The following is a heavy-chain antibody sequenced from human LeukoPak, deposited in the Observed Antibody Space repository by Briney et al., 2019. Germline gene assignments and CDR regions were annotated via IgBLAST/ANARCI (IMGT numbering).Heavy chain of an antibody. J-gene: IGHJ1*01. V-gene: IGHV4-61*09. CDR2: IYRSGST. CDR3: ARGYYDSSGYYEAFQH. Sequence: KPSETLSLTCTVSGDSISSGSYYWSWIRQPAGKGLEWIGHIYRSGSTNYNASLKSRVTISVDTSKNQFSMKLGSVTAADTAVYYCARGYYDSSGYYEAFQHWGQGTLVTVSS. D-gene: IGHD3-22*01. CDR1: GDSISSGSYY.